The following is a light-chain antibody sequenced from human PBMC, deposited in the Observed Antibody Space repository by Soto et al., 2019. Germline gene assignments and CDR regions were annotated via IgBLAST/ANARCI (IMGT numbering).Light chain of an antibody. CDR3: QKYNSYSRT. V-gene: IGKV1-5*03. CDR2: KAS. CDR1: QSISSW. J-gene: IGKJ1*01. Sequence: DIQMTQSPSTLSASVLYIVTITFRASQSISSWLAWYQQKPGKAPKLLIYKASSLESGVPSRFSGSGSGTEFTLTISSLQPDDFATYYCQKYNSYSRTFGQGTKVDIK.